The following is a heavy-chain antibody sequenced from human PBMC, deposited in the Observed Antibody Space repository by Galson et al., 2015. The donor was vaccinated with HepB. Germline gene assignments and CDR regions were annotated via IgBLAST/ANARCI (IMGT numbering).Heavy chain of an antibody. CDR2: IVVGSGNT. CDR1: GFTFTSSA. Sequence: SVKVSCKASGFTFTSSAMQWVRQARGQRLEWIGWIVVGSGNTNYAQKFQERVTITRDMSTSTAYMELSSLRSEDTAVYYCAADAVGATFAFDIWGQGTMVTVSS. J-gene: IGHJ3*02. CDR3: AADAVGATFAFDI. V-gene: IGHV1-58*02. D-gene: IGHD1-26*01.